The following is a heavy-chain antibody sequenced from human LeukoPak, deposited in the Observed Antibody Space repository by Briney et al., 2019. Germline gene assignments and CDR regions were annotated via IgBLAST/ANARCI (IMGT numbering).Heavy chain of an antibody. CDR1: GFTFSSYA. V-gene: IGHV3-64*01. CDR2: ISSNGGST. Sequence: PGGSLRLSCAASGFTFSSYAMHWVRQAPGKGLEYVSAISSNGGSTYYANSVKGRFTISRDNSKNTLYLQVGSLRAEDMAVYYCVKDLHSGGDYWGQGTLVTVSS. CDR3: VKDLHSGGDY. D-gene: IGHD1-26*01. J-gene: IGHJ4*02.